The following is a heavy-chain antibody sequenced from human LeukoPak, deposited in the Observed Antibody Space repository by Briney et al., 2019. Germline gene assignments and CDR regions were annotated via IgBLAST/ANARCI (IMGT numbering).Heavy chain of an antibody. CDR3: AKDGEWLQAASDYYYYMDV. J-gene: IGHJ6*03. D-gene: IGHD5-24*01. CDR2: ISGDGGST. CDR1: GFTFHDYA. Sequence: GGSLRLSYAASGFTFHDYAMHWVRQAPGKGLEWVSLISGDGGSTYYPDSVKGRFTISRDNSKNSLYLQMNSLRTEDTALYYCAKDGEWLQAASDYYYYMDVWGKGTTVTVSS. V-gene: IGHV3-43*02.